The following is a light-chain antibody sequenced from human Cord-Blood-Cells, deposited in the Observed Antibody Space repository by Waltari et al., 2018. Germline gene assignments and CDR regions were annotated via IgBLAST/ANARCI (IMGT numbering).Light chain of an antibody. J-gene: IGKJ4*01. CDR1: QGISSA. V-gene: IGKV1-13*02. CDR3: QQFNSYPLLT. CDR2: DAS. Sequence: AIQLTQSLSSLSASVGDRVTITCRASQGISSALAWYQQKPGKAPKLLIYDASSLESGVPSRFSGSGSGTDFTLTISSLQPEDFATYYCQQFNSYPLLTFGGGTKVEIK.